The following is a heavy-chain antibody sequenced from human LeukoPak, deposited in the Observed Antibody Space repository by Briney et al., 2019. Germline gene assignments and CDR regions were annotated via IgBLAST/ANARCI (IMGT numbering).Heavy chain of an antibody. Sequence: GSLRLSCAASGFTFSSYAMHWVRPASGKGLEWVALTSYDGYNKYYGDSVKGRFTISRDNSKNTLYLQMNSLRADDTAVYYCAKAGSSGSFDSWGQGTLVTVSS. CDR3: AKAGSSGSFDS. D-gene: IGHD6-19*01. CDR2: TSYDGYNK. J-gene: IGHJ4*02. CDR1: GFTFSSYA. V-gene: IGHV3-30*18.